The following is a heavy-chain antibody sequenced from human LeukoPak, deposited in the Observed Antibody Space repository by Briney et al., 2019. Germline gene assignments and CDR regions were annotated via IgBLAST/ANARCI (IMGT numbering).Heavy chain of an antibody. J-gene: IGHJ4*02. Sequence: PETLSLTCAVYGGSFSGYYWSWIRQPPGKGLEWIGEINHSGSTNYNPSLKSRVTISVDTSKNQFSLKLSSVTAADTAVYYCARGLSTVLRYFDWLPYYFDYWGQGTLVTVSS. D-gene: IGHD3-9*01. CDR2: INHSGST. V-gene: IGHV4-34*01. CDR3: ARGLSTVLRYFDWLPYYFDY. CDR1: GGSFSGYY.